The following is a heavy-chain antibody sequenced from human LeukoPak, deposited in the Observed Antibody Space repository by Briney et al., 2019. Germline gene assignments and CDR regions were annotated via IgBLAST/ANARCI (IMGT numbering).Heavy chain of an antibody. CDR1: GYTFTGYY. CDR3: ARDPPIQITMVRGAPYYYYYMDV. J-gene: IGHJ6*03. Sequence: ASVKVSCKASGYTFTGYYMHWVRQAPGQGLEWMGWISAYNGNTNYAQKLQGRVTMTTDTSTSTAYMELRSLRSDDTAVYYCARDPPIQITMVRGAPYYYYYMDVWGKGTTVTISS. V-gene: IGHV1-18*04. D-gene: IGHD3-10*01. CDR2: ISAYNGNT.